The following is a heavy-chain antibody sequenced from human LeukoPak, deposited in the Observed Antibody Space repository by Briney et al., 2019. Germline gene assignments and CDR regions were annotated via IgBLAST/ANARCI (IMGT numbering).Heavy chain of an antibody. CDR3: ARDKAVAAPSYFDY. CDR2: ISAYNSNT. J-gene: IGHJ4*02. D-gene: IGHD6-19*01. V-gene: IGHV1-18*01. Sequence: ASVKVSCKASGYTFTSYGISWVRQAPGQGLEWMGWISAYNSNTNYAQKLQGRVTMTTDTSTSTAYMELRSLRSDDTAVYYCARDKAVAAPSYFDYWGQGTLVTVSS. CDR1: GYTFTSYG.